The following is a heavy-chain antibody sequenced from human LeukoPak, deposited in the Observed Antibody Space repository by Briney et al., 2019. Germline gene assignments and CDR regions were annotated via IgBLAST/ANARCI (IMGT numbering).Heavy chain of an antibody. CDR2: ISGRGGNT. J-gene: IGHJ4*02. Sequence: GGSLRLSCAPSGLTLSSYAMRWARHAPGEGLECVSAISGRGGNTYYAHSVKVRFTISGDNSKNTLYLQMNSLRAEDTAVYYCAKLEGYCSSTSCPWGFDYWGQGTLVTVSS. CDR1: GLTLSSYA. CDR3: AKLEGYCSSTSCPWGFDY. V-gene: IGHV3-23*01. D-gene: IGHD2-2*01.